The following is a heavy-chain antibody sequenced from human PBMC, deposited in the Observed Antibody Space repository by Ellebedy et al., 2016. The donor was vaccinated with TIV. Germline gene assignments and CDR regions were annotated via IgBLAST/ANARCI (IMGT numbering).Heavy chain of an antibody. D-gene: IGHD5-24*01. V-gene: IGHV4-34*01. CDR1: GGSFSGYY. CDR2: INHSGST. Sequence: MPGGSQRLSCAVYGGSFSGYYWSWIRQPPGKGLEWIGEINHSGSTNYNPSLKSRVTISVDTSKNQFSLKLSSVTAADTAVYYCARVCMATMEGPPYNWFDPWGQGTLVTVSS. J-gene: IGHJ5*02. CDR3: ARVCMATMEGPPYNWFDP.